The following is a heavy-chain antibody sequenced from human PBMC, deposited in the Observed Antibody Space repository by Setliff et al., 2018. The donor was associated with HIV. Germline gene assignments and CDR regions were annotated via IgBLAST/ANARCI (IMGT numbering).Heavy chain of an antibody. CDR1: RFTFSSYV. Sequence: GESLKISCAASRFTFSSYVMSWVRQAPGKGLEWVSAISGSGVSTYYADSVKGRFTISRDSSKNALSLQMNSLRAEDTAVYYCAKDRGCMDVWGQGTTVTVSS. V-gene: IGHV3-23*01. CDR3: AKDRGCMDV. D-gene: IGHD3-10*01. J-gene: IGHJ6*02. CDR2: ISGSGVST.